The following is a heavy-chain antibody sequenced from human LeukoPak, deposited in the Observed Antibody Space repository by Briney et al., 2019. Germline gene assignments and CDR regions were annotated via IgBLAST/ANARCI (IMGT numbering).Heavy chain of an antibody. CDR3: TKVGTSGPTYSNGWYNCLDS. CDR2: MSYDGNTK. J-gene: IGHJ5*01. CDR1: GFTFSSYG. Sequence: GGSLRLSCAASGFTFSSYGMHWVRQAPGKGLERVAVMSYDGNTKYYADSVKGRFTISRDNSKNTLYLQMNSLRAEDTAVYYCTKVGTSGPTYSNGWYNCLDSWGQGTLVTVSS. D-gene: IGHD6-19*01. V-gene: IGHV3-30*18.